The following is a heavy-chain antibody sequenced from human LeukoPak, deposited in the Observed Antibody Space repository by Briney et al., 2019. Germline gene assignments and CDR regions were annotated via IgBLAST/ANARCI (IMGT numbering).Heavy chain of an antibody. D-gene: IGHD1-26*01. J-gene: IGHJ4*02. CDR3: AKEGGSNSDYFDY. CDR2: ISYDGKKK. V-gene: IGHV3-30*18. Sequence: PGGSLRLSSAASGFTFSGNSMHWVRQAPGKGLEWVAVISYDGKKKYYADSVKGRFTISRENSQNRQYLQMNSLIPEDTAVYYCAKEGGSNSDYFDYWGQGTLVTVSS. CDR1: GFTFSGNS.